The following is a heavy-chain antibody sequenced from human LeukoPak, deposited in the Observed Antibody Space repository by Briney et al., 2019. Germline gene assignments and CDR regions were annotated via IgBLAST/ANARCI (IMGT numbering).Heavy chain of an antibody. CDR1: GGSISSGGYY. Sequence: SQTLSLTCTVSGGSISSGGYYWSWIRQHPGKGLEWIGHIYYSRTSFYNPSLTSRVIISVDTSKTESSLKLTSVNDADTAVYYWARIERSSYSLGFDYWGQGTLVTVSS. CDR2: IYYSRTS. CDR3: ARIERSSYSLGFDY. V-gene: IGHV4-31*03. D-gene: IGHD6-6*01. J-gene: IGHJ4*02.